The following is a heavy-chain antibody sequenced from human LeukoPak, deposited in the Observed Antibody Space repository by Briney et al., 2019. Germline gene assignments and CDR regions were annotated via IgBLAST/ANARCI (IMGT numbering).Heavy chain of an antibody. Sequence: SETLSLTCTVSGGSISSSSYYWGWIRQPPGKGLEWIGTIYYSGSTYYNPSLKSRVTISVDTSKNQFSLKLSSVTAADTAVYYCARGVVGAIYYWGQGTLVTVSS. CDR1: GGSISSSSYY. CDR3: ARGVVGAIYY. J-gene: IGHJ4*02. V-gene: IGHV4-39*07. D-gene: IGHD1-26*01. CDR2: IYYSGST.